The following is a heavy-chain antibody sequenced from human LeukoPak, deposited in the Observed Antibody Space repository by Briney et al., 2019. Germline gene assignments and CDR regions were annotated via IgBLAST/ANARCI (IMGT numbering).Heavy chain of an antibody. CDR2: ISAYNGNT. CDR1: GYTFTSYG. CDR3: ARVMNVAAAGNEYYYYGMDV. J-gene: IGHJ6*02. V-gene: IGHV1-18*01. Sequence: ASVKVPCKASGYTFTSYGISWVRQAPGQGLEWMGWISAYNGNTNYAQKLQGTVTMTTDPSTSTAYMELRSLSSDDTAVYYCARVMNVAAAGNEYYYYGMDVWGQGTTVTVSS. D-gene: IGHD6-13*01.